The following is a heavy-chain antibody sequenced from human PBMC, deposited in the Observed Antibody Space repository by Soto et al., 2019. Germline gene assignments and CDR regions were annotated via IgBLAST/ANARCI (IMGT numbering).Heavy chain of an antibody. CDR1: GFSVRTNY. J-gene: IGHJ4*02. D-gene: IGHD2-21*02. V-gene: IGHV3-53*01. CDR2: FESGGSI. Sequence: LRLSCAAYGFSVRTNYMSWVRQAPGKGLEWVSVFESGGSIYYADSVKGRFIISRDYAKNTVYLQMNSLRAEDTAVYYCARAGVTPDFFDYWGQGTLVTVSS. CDR3: ARAGVTPDFFDY.